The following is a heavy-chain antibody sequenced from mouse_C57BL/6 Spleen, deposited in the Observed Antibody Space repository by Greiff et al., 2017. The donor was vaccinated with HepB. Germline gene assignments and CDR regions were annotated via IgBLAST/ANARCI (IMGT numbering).Heavy chain of an antibody. D-gene: IGHD2-1*01. CDR3: ARDLYYGNYEGYAMDY. J-gene: IGHJ4*01. Sequence: EVQVVESGGGLVKPGGSLKLSCAASGFTFSSYAMSWVRQTPEKRLEWVATISDGGSYTYYPDNVKGRFTISRDNAKNNLYLQMSHLKSEDTAMYYCARDLYYGNYEGYAMDYWGQGTSVTVSS. V-gene: IGHV5-4*01. CDR2: ISDGGSYT. CDR1: GFTFSSYA.